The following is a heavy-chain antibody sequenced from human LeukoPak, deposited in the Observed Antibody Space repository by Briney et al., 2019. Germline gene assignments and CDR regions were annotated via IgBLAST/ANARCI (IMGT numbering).Heavy chain of an antibody. CDR3: AREGPSGYCDY. V-gene: IGHV3-21*01. J-gene: IGHJ4*02. CDR2: ISSSSSYI. D-gene: IGHD3-3*01. CDR1: GFTFSSYS. Sequence: GGXXRLSCAASGFTFSSYSMNWVRQAPGKGLEWVSSISSSSSYIYYADSVKGRFTISRDNAKNSLYLQMNSLRAEDTAVYYCAREGPSGYCDYWGQGTLVTVSS.